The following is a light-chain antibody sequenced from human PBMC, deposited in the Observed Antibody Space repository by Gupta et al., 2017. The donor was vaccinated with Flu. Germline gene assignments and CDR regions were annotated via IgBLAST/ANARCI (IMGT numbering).Light chain of an antibody. J-gene: IGKJ1*01. CDR2: SAS. CDR1: QSISSY. CDR3: HQTYTTHWT. V-gene: IGKV1-39*01. Sequence: DIQMTQSPSSLSASVGDRVTITCRGSQSISSYLNWFQQKPGKAPKLLIYSASSLRSGVPSRFSGSGSGTDFTLTISSLQPEDFATYYCHQTYTTHWTFGQGTKVEIK.